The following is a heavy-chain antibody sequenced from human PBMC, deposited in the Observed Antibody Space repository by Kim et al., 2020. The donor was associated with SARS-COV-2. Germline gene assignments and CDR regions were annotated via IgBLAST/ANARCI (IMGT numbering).Heavy chain of an antibody. CDR2: IYYSGST. CDR1: GGSISSYY. Sequence: SETLSLTCTVSGGSISSYYWSWIRQPPGKGLEWIGYIYYSGSTNYNPSLKSRVTISVDTSKNQFSLKLSSVTAADTAVYYCARHLREDNWNDVFSFDYWGQGTLVTVSS. D-gene: IGHD1-1*01. CDR3: ARHLREDNWNDVFSFDY. V-gene: IGHV4-59*08. J-gene: IGHJ4*02.